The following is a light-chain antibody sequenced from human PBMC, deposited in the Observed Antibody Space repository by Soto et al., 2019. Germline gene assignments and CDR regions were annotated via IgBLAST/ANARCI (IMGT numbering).Light chain of an antibody. Sequence: QSVLTQPPSVSGAPGQRVTISCTGSSSNIGAGYDVHWYQQLPGTAPKLLIYGNTHRPSGVPDRFSVSKSGTSASLAITELQAEDEADYYCQSYDSSLSGDVFGAGTQLTVL. CDR2: GNT. J-gene: IGLJ7*01. CDR1: SSNIGAGYD. CDR3: QSYDSSLSGDV. V-gene: IGLV1-40*01.